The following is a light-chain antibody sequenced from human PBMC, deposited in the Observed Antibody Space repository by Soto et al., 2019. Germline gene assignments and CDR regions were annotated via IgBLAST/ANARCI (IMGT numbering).Light chain of an antibody. CDR3: QQYQSYPWT. CDR1: QSISTW. J-gene: IGKJ1*01. Sequence: DIQMTQSPSTLSASVGDRVTITCRASQSISTWLAWYQQEPGKAPKLLIHKASSLQSGVPSRFSGSGSGTDFTLTISSLHPDDFATYYCQQYQSYPWTLGQGATVDIK. V-gene: IGKV1-5*03. CDR2: KAS.